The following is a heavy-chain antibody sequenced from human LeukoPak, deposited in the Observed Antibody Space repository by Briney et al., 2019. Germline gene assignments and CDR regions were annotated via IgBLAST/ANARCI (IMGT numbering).Heavy chain of an antibody. D-gene: IGHD3-22*01. CDR2: ITGSGGST. V-gene: IGHV3-23*01. CDR3: ARDLSLIALTD. J-gene: IGHJ4*02. CDR1: GFTFSIHG. Sequence: GGSLRLSCAASGFTFSIHGMNWVRQGPGKGLDWVAGITGSGGSTYYADSVKGRFTISRDNSKNTVYLQMNNLRANDTAVYYCARDLSLIALTDWGQGNLVTVSS.